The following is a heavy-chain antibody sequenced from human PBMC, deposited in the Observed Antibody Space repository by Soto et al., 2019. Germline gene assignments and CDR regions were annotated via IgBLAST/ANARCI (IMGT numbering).Heavy chain of an antibody. CDR2: ISSSSSYI. J-gene: IGHJ4*02. D-gene: IGHD5-12*01. CDR3: ARDRNSGYDFDY. CDR1: GFTFSSYS. V-gene: IGHV3-21*01. Sequence: LRLSCAASGFTFSSYSMNWVRQAPGKGLEWVSSISSSSSYIYYADSVKGRFTISRDNAKNSLYLQMNSLRAEDTAVYYCARDRNSGYDFDYWGQGTLVTVSS.